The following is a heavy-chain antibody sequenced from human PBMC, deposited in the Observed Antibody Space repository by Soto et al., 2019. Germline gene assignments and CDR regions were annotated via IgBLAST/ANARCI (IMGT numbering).Heavy chain of an antibody. CDR2: INHSGST. V-gene: IGHV4-34*01. CDR1: GGSFSGYY. Sequence: PSETLSLTCAVYGGSFSGYYWSWIRQPPGKGLEWIGEINHSGSTNYNPSLKSRVTISVDTSKNQFSLKLSSVTAADTAVYYCARGEVTTTRETFDYWGQGTLVTVSS. CDR3: ARGEVTTTRETFDY. D-gene: IGHD4-17*01. J-gene: IGHJ4*02.